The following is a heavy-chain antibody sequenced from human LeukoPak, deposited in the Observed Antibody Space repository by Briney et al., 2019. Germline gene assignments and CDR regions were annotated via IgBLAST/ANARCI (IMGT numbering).Heavy chain of an antibody. CDR1: GFTFSSYG. CDR3: ARVTMVRGGVRYFDY. Sequence: GGSLRLSCAASGFTFSSYGMHWVRQAPGKGLEWVAFIRYDGSNKYYADSVKGRFTISRDNSKNTLYLQMNSLRAEDTALYYCARVTMVRGGVRYFDYWGQGTLVTVSS. J-gene: IGHJ4*02. CDR2: IRYDGSNK. V-gene: IGHV3-30*02. D-gene: IGHD3-10*01.